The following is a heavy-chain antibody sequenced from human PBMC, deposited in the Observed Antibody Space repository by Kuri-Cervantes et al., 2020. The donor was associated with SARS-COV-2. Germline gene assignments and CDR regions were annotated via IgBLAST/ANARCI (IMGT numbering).Heavy chain of an antibody. CDR2: IYTSGST. V-gene: IGHV4-61*09. J-gene: IGHJ4*02. CDR3: ARLVDDSSGYFEHFFDY. D-gene: IGHD3-22*01. CDR1: GGSISSGSYY. Sequence: SCAVSGGSISSGSYYWSWIRQPAGKGLEWIGYIYTSGSTNYNPSLKSRVTISVDTSKNQFSLKLSSVTAADTAVYYCARLVDDSSGYFEHFFDYWGQGTLVTVSS.